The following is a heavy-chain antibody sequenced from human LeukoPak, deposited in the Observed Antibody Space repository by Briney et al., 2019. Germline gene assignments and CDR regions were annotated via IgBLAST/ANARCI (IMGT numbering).Heavy chain of an antibody. CDR1: GYTFTGYY. V-gene: IGHV1-2*02. CDR3: ARDSVDRRDGYNLYYYYGMDV. D-gene: IGHD5-24*01. CDR2: INPNSGGT. J-gene: IGHJ6*02. Sequence: ASVTVSCKASGYTFTGYYMHWVRQAPGQGLEWMGWINPNSGGTNYAQKFQGRVTMTRDTSISTAYMELSRLRSDDTAVYYCARDSVDRRDGYNLYYYYGMDVWGQGTTVTVSS.